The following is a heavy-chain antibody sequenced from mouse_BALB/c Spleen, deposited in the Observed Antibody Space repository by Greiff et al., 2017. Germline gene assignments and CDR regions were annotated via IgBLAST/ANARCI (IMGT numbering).Heavy chain of an antibody. CDR3: VREGWLLRYFDV. V-gene: IGHV10S3*01. CDR2: IRSKSNNYAT. J-gene: IGHJ1*01. D-gene: IGHD2-3*01. CDR1: GFTFNTNA. Sequence: EVQLVETGGGLVQPKGSLKLSCAASGFTFNTNAMNWVRQAPGKGLEWVARIRSKSNNYATYYADSVKDRFTISRDDSQSMLYLQMNNLKTEDTAMYYCVREGWLLRYFDVWGAGTTVTVSS.